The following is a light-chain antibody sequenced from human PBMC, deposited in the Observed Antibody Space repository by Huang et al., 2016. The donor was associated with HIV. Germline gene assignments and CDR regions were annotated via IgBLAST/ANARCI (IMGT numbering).Light chain of an antibody. CDR1: QSVSSN. J-gene: IGKJ1*01. CDR3: QQYNNWPWT. Sequence: IVMTQSPATLSVSPGERATLSCRASQSVSSNLAWYQQKPCQAPRLLIYGASTGATGVPARFSGSGSGTEFTLTISSLHSEDFAAYYCQQYNNWPWTFGQGTKVEIK. V-gene: IGKV3-15*01. CDR2: GAS.